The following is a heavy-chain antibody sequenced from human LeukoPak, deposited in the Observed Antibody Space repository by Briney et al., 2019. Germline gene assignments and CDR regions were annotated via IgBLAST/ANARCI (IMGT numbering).Heavy chain of an antibody. CDR2: IYYSGST. J-gene: IGHJ4*02. CDR1: GGSISSGDYY. Sequence: SETLSLTCTVSGGSISSGDYYWSWIRQPPGKGLEWIGYIYYSGSTYYNPSLKSRVTISVDTSKNQFSLKLSSVTAADTAVYYCARDGSGYSYGYVFDYWGQGTLVTVSS. D-gene: IGHD5-18*01. CDR3: ARDGSGYSYGYVFDY. V-gene: IGHV4-30-4*01.